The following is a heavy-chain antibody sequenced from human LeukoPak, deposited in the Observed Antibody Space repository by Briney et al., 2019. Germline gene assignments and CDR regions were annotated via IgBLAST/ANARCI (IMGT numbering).Heavy chain of an antibody. D-gene: IGHD2-21*02. CDR1: GYTFTSYG. CDR2: ISAYNGNT. V-gene: IGHV1-18*01. J-gene: IGHJ6*02. Sequence: ASVKVSCKASGYTFTSYGISWVRQAPGQGLEWMGWISAYNGNTNYAQKLQGRVTKTTDTSTSTAYMELRSLRSDDTAVYYCARDDGERVVVTAIRDYYGMDVWGQGTTVTVSS. CDR3: ARDDGERVVVTAIRDYYGMDV.